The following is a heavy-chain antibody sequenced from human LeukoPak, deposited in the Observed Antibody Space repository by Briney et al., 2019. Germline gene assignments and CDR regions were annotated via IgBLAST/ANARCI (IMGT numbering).Heavy chain of an antibody. V-gene: IGHV1-18*01. Sequence: ASVKVSCKASGYTFTSYGISWVRQAPGQGLEWMGWISAYNGNTNYAQKLQGRVTMTTDTSASTAYMELRSLRSDDTAVYYCARGTRGVNSPYFDYWGQGTLVTVSS. J-gene: IGHJ4*02. CDR1: GYTFTSYG. CDR2: ISAYNGNT. D-gene: IGHD4-23*01. CDR3: ARGTRGVNSPYFDY.